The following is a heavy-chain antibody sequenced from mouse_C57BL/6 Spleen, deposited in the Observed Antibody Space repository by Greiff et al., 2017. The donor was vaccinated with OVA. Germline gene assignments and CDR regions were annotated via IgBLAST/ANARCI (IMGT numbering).Heavy chain of an antibody. CDR2: INPSNGGT. Sequence: VQLQQSGTELVKPGASVKLSCKASGYTFTSYWMHWVKQRPGQGLEWIGNINPSNGGTNYNEKFKSKATLTVDKSSSTAYMQLSSLTSEDSAVYDVARGGRLRRRHLYFDVWGTGTTVTVAS. V-gene: IGHV1-53*01. CDR1: GYTFTSYW. CDR3: ARGGRLRRRHLYFDV. J-gene: IGHJ1*03. D-gene: IGHD2-4*01.